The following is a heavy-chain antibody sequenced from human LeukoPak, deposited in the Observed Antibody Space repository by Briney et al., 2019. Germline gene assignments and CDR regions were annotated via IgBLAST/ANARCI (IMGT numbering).Heavy chain of an antibody. CDR3: ARVSTYYYDS. J-gene: IGHJ4*02. D-gene: IGHD3-22*01. Sequence: GGSLRLSCAASGFTFNSNSMNWVRQAPGKGLVWVSRINSDGSSTSYADSVKGRFTISRDNAKNTLYLQMNSLRAEDTAVYYCARVSTYYYDSWGQGTLVTVSS. CDR1: GFTFNSNS. CDR2: INSDGSST. V-gene: IGHV3-74*01.